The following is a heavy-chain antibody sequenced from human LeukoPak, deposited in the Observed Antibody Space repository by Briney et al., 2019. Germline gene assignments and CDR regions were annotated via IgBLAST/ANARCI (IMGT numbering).Heavy chain of an antibody. V-gene: IGHV3-23*01. J-gene: IGHJ4*02. CDR2: ISGSGGST. Sequence: GGSLRLSCAASGFTFSSYAMSWVRQAPGKGLEWVSAISGSGGSTYYADSVEGRFTISRDNSKNTLYLQMNSLRAEDTAVYYCAKLSPRGSEVVVITSFDYWGQGTLVTVSS. CDR1: GFTFSSYA. D-gene: IGHD3-22*01. CDR3: AKLSPRGSEVVVITSFDY.